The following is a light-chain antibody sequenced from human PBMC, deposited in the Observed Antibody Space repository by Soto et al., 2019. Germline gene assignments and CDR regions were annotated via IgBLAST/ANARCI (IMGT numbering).Light chain of an antibody. J-gene: IGKJ2*01. Sequence: EIVMTQSPATLSVSPGERATLSCRASQSVSSNLAWYQQKPGQAPRLLIYGASTRATGIPARFSGSGSVTEFTLTISSLQSEDFAVYYCQQYTNWHPYTFGQGTKLEIK. CDR1: QSVSSN. CDR3: QQYTNWHPYT. CDR2: GAS. V-gene: IGKV3-15*01.